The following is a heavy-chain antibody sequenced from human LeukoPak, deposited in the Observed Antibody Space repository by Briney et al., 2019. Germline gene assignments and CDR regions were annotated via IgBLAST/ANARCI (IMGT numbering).Heavy chain of an antibody. J-gene: IGHJ4*02. CDR2: IIPNSGGT. CDR3: ARDWLLSSGLDY. V-gene: IGHV1-2*02. D-gene: IGHD6-19*01. CDR1: GGTFSSYA. Sequence: ASVKVSCKASGGTFSSYAISWVRQAPGQGLEWMGGIIPNSGGTNYAQKFQGRVTMTRDTSISTAYMELSRLRSDDTAVYYCARDWLLSSGLDYWGQGTLVTVSS.